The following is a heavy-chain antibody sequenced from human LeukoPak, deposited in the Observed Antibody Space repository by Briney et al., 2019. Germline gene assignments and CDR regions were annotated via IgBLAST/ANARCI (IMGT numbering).Heavy chain of an antibody. Sequence: KTSETLSLTCTVSGGSISSYYWSWIRQPPGKGLEWIGYIYYSGSTNYNPSLKSRVTISVDTSKNQFSLKLSAVTAADTAVYYCARYNSYDSSGYSTYYFDYWGQGTLVTVSS. D-gene: IGHD3-22*01. J-gene: IGHJ4*02. CDR1: GGSISSYY. CDR3: ARYNSYDSSGYSTYYFDY. CDR2: IYYSGST. V-gene: IGHV4-59*01.